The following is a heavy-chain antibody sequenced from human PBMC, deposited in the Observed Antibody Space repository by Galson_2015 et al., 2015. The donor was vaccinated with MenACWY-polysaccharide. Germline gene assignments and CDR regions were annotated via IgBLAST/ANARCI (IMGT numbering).Heavy chain of an antibody. CDR1: GFTFSNYG. J-gene: IGHJ6*02. Sequence: SLRLSCAASGFTFSNYGMHWVRQAPSKGLEWVAFIHYDGSNKYYADSVKGRFTISRDNSKNTLYLQMDSLRAEDSAVYYCAKDPRIVGARPYGMDVWGQGTTVTVSS. CDR3: AKDPRIVGARPYGMDV. CDR2: IHYDGSNK. D-gene: IGHD1-26*01. V-gene: IGHV3-30*02.